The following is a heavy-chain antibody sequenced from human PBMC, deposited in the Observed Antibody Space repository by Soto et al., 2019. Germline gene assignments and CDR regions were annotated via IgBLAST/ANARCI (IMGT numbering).Heavy chain of an antibody. Sequence: SVKVSCKASGGTFSSYAISWVRQAPGQGLEWMGGIIPIFGTANYAQKFQGRVTITADESTSTAYMELSSLRSEDTAVYYCAREGPPDTAMVLSSRYEPRYYYGMDVWGQGTTVTVSS. CDR2: IIPIFGTA. CDR3: AREGPPDTAMVLSSRYEPRYYYGMDV. CDR1: GGTFSSYA. J-gene: IGHJ6*02. V-gene: IGHV1-69*13. D-gene: IGHD5-18*01.